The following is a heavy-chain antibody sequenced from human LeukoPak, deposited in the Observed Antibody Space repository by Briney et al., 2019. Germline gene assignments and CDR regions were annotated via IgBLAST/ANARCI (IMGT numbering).Heavy chain of an antibody. D-gene: IGHD6-13*01. J-gene: IGHJ4*02. CDR2: ITSGSGSNV. V-gene: IGHV3-23*01. CDR1: GFTFSRHA. CDR3: ARHGSWSFDY. Sequence: TGGSLRLSCAASGFTFSRHAMSWVRQAPGKGLEWVSAITSGSGSNVYYTDSLKGRFTISRDNSKNTLYLHMNSLRAEDTAVYYCARHGSWSFDYWGQGTLLTVSA.